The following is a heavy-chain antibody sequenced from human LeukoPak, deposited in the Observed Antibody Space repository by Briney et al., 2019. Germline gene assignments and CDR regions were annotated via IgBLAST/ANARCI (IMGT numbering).Heavy chain of an antibody. CDR1: GFTFSSYA. J-gene: IGHJ4*02. CDR3: TRRHYGDPRPSDY. D-gene: IGHD4-17*01. V-gene: IGHV3-73*01. CDR2: IRSKANSYAT. Sequence: GGSLRLSCAASGFTFSSYAMHWVRQASGKGLEWVGRIRSKANSYATAYAASVKGRFTISRDDSKNTAYLQMNSLKTEDTAVYYCTRRHYGDPRPSDYWGQGTLVTVSS.